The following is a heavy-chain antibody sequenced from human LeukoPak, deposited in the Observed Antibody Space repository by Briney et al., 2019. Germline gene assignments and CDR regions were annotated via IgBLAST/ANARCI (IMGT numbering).Heavy chain of an antibody. CDR3: ARDNGDYGDGAFDI. J-gene: IGHJ3*02. CDR1: GYTFTSYY. V-gene: IGHV1-46*01. CDR2: INPSGGST. Sequence: ASVKVSCKASGYTFTSYYMHWVRQAPGQGLEWMGIINPSGGSTRYAQKFQGRVTMTRDTSTSTAYMELSRLRSDDTAVYYCARDNGDYGDGAFDIWGQGTMVTVSS. D-gene: IGHD4-17*01.